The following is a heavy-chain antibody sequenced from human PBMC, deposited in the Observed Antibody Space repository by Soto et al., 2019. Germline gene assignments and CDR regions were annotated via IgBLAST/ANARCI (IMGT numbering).Heavy chain of an antibody. CDR2: ISHDGSDQ. Sequence: QVQLVESGGGVVQPGRSLRLSCAASGFTFRSYAMHWVRQAPGKGLEWVSFISHDGSDQYYADSVKGRFTISGDNSKNTVYLQMNSLRPDDTAVYYCTRDRSLTVVVAGYWGLGTLVTVSS. V-gene: IGHV3-30*01. D-gene: IGHD2-15*01. J-gene: IGHJ4*02. CDR1: GFTFRSYA. CDR3: TRDRSLTVVVAGY.